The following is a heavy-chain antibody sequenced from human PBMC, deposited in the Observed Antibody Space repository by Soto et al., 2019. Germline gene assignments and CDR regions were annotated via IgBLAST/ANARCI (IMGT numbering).Heavy chain of an antibody. CDR1: GGSTSTYH. CDR2: ISTTGGT. V-gene: IGHV4-4*07. Sequence: SETLSLTCSVSGGSTSTYHWSWIRQPAGKGLEWIGRISTTGGTNYSPSLESRVTMSLDTSKNYFSLELTSVTAADTAVYYCAKGAGPPWFDPWGQGIRVTVSS. J-gene: IGHJ5*02. CDR3: AKGAGPPWFDP.